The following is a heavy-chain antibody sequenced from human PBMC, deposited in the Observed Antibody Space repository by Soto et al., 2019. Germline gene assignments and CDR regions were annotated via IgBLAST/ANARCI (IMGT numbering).Heavy chain of an antibody. CDR1: GYTFTSYY. CDR2: INPSGGST. J-gene: IGHJ6*02. V-gene: IGHV1-46*01. Sequence: ASVKVSCKASGYTFTSYYMHWVRQAPGQGLEWMGIINPSGGSTSYAQKFQGRVTMTRDTSTSTVYMELSSLRSEDTAVYYCARPRIAAAGTLLDYYYYYGVDVWGQGTTVTVSS. D-gene: IGHD6-13*01. CDR3: ARPRIAAAGTLLDYYYYYGVDV.